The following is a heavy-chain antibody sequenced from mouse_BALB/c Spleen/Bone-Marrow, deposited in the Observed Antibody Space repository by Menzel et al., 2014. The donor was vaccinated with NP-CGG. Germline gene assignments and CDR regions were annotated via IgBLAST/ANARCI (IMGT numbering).Heavy chain of an antibody. V-gene: IGHV3-2*02. J-gene: IGHJ4*01. CDR3: ARKALYYAMDY. CDR1: GYSITSDYA. Sequence: DVKLVESGPGLVKPSQSLSLTCTVTGYSITSDYAWNWIRQFPGNKLEWMGYISYSGSTSYNPSLKSRISITRDTSKNQFFLQLNSVTTEDTATYYCARKALYYAMDYWGQGTSVTVSP. CDR2: ISYSGST.